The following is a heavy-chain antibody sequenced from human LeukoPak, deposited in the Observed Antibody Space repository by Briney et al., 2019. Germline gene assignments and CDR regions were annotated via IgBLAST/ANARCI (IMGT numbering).Heavy chain of an antibody. CDR1: GYTFTSYD. CDR2: MNPNSGNT. Sequence: ASVKVSCKASGYTFTSYDINWVRQATGQGLEWMGWMNPNSGNTGYAQKFQGRVTITRNTSISTAYMELSSLRSEDTAVYYCAKYAVVVPAAMTAVPNWFDPWGQGTLVTVSS. J-gene: IGHJ5*02. V-gene: IGHV1-8*03. CDR3: AKYAVVVPAAMTAVPNWFDP. D-gene: IGHD2-2*01.